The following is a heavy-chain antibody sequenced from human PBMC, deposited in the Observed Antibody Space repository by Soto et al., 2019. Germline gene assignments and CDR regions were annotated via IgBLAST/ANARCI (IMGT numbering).Heavy chain of an antibody. J-gene: IGHJ3*01. CDR1: GGSISNYY. CDR2: IHNSGNT. D-gene: IGHD2-21*02. CDR3: ERLQYTVVTPIDL. Sequence: SETLAISCTVPGGSISNYYWTWILQLPGKRLEWIAHIHNSGNTNSNPSLKSRVTISMDTSKNQISLRLTSVTAADTAMYYCERLQYTVVTPIDLWGQGTMVTVSS. V-gene: IGHV4-59*01.